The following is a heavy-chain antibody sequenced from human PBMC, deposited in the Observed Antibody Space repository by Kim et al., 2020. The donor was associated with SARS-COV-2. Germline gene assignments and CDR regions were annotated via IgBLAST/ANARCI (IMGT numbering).Heavy chain of an antibody. CDR2: IYGSGGST. CDR3: AKESGASIAVAGRAFDI. CDR1: GFTFSNYA. D-gene: IGHD6-19*01. V-gene: IGHV3-23*01. J-gene: IGHJ3*02. Sequence: GGSLRLSCAASGFTFSNYAMSWVRQAPGKGLEWVSAIYGSGGSTYYADSVKGRFTISRDNSKNTLYLQMNSLRAEDTAVYYCAKESGASIAVAGRAFDIWGQGTMVIVSS.